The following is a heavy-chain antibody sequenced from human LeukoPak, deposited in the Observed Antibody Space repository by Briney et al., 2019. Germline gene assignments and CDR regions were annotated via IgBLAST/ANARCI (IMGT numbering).Heavy chain of an antibody. J-gene: IGHJ6*03. CDR2: INPSGGST. V-gene: IGHV1-46*01. Sequence: ASVKVSCKASGYTFTSYYMHWVRQAPGQGLEWMGIINPSGGSTSYAQKFQGRVTMTRDTSTSTVYMELSSLRSEDTAVYYYARGGPRGYSYGYLYYYYMDVWGKGTTVTISS. CDR3: ARGGPRGYSYGYLYYYYMDV. D-gene: IGHD5-18*01. CDR1: GYTFTSYY.